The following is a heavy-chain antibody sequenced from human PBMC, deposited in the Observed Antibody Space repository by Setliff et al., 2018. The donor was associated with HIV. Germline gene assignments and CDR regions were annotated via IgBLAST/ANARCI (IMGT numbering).Heavy chain of an antibody. CDR3: AGDRSSGWSKDWFDT. CDR1: GGSISSYY. CDR2: IYISGST. V-gene: IGHV4-4*07. Sequence: SETLSLTCTVSGGSISSYYWSWIRQPAGKGLEWIGHIYISGSTNYNPSFNSRVTMSVDTSKNQFSLRLTSVTAADTAMYHCAGDRSSGWSKDWFDTWGQGILVTVSS. D-gene: IGHD6-19*01. J-gene: IGHJ5*02.